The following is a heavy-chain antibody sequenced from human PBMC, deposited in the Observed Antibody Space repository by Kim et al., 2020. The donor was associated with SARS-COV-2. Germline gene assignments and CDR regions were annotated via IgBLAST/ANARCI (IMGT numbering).Heavy chain of an antibody. J-gene: IGHJ4*02. CDR2: T. CDR3: ARRLFGELDY. Sequence: TNDNPSLKGRVTISVDTAKNQFSLKLSSVTAADTAVYYCARRLFGELDYWGQGTLVTVSS. D-gene: IGHD3-10*02. V-gene: IGHV4-59*08.